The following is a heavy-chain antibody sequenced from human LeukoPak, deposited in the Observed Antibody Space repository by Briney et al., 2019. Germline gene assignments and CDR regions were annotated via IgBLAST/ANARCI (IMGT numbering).Heavy chain of an antibody. V-gene: IGHV3-74*01. CDR3: ARDRGRGPY. D-gene: IGHD3-16*01. Sequence: GGTLSLSCAVSGFTFSSYWLHWVRQPPGKGLVWVSRINSDGSSTSYADSVKGRFTISRDNAKNTLYLQMNSLRAEDTAVYYCARDRGRGPYWGQGTLVTVSS. CDR2: INSDGSST. J-gene: IGHJ4*02. CDR1: GFTFSSYW.